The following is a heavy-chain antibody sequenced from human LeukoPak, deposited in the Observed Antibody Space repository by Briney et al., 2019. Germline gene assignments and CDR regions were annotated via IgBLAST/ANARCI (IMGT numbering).Heavy chain of an antibody. J-gene: IGHJ6*03. CDR3: ARGRQEISMILVVMTGVSYYLDV. Sequence: PSETLSLTCAVYGGSFSGYYWSWIRQPPGKGLEWIGEINHSGSTNYNPSLKSRVTISVDTSKNQFSLKLSSATAADTAVYYCARGRQEISMILVVMTGVSYYLDVWGIGTTVTVS. D-gene: IGHD3-22*01. V-gene: IGHV4-34*01. CDR2: INHSGST. CDR1: GGSFSGYY.